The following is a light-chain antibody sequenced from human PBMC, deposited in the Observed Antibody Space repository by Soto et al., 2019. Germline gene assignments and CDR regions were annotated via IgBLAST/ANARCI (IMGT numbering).Light chain of an antibody. Sequence: IQMTQSPSSLSASVGDRVTITCRASQGIANYVAWYQQRPGKVPQLLIYGASTLHSGVPSRFSGSGYGTDFTFTISSLQPEDVATYYCQKYNSAPLTFGPGTKVDI. CDR2: GAS. J-gene: IGKJ3*01. CDR3: QKYNSAPLT. CDR1: QGIANY. V-gene: IGKV1-27*01.